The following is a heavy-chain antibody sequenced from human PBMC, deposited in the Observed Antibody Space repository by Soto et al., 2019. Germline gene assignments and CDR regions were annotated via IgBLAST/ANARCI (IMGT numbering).Heavy chain of an antibody. Sequence: QVQLVQSGAEVKKPGSSVKVSCKTSGVSFNNNGIGWVRQAPGHGLEWMGGVSPPFRTSNYARKFQGRISITADASTGTVNMELSSLKSEDTAQYYCARVLYYGSGSYSPYGMDVWGQGTKVTVSS. D-gene: IGHD3-10*01. CDR1: GVSFNNNG. CDR3: ARVLYYGSGSYSPYGMDV. CDR2: VSPPFRTS. J-gene: IGHJ6*02. V-gene: IGHV1-69*01.